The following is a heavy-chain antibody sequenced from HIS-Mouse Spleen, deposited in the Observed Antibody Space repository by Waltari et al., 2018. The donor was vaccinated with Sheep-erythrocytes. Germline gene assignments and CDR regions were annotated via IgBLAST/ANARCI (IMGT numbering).Heavy chain of an antibody. CDR2: ISYDGSNK. D-gene: IGHD1-26*01. CDR3: ARVSAGELKYYFDY. V-gene: IGHV3-30*04. J-gene: IGHJ4*02. Sequence: VVQPGRSLRLSCAASGFTFSSYAMHWVRQAPGKGLEWVAVISYDGSNKYYADSVKCRFTISRDNSKNTLYLQMNSLRAEDTAVYYCARVSAGELKYYFDYWGQGTLVTVSS. CDR1: GFTFSSYA.